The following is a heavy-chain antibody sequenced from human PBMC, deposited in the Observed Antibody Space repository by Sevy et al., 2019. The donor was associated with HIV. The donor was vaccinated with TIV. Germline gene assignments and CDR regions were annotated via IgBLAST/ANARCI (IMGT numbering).Heavy chain of an antibody. Sequence: NRRASVKVSCKGSGYSFTTFWIGWVRQMPGKGLEWMGIIYPGDSDTRYTPSFQGQVTISADKSISTAYLQWSSLKASDTAIYYCASRYSGGYSSWGQGTLVTVSS. J-gene: IGHJ4*02. V-gene: IGHV5-51*01. CDR3: ASRYSGGYSS. CDR2: IYPGDSDT. CDR1: GYSFTTFW. D-gene: IGHD1-26*01.